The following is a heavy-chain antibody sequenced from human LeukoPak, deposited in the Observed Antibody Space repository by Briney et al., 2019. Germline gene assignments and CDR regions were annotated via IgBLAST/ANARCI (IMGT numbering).Heavy chain of an antibody. Sequence: SVKVSCKASGGTFSSYAISWLRQAPGQGLEWMGRFIPIFGTANYAQKFQGRVTITADESTSTAYMELSSLRSEDTAVYYCARARYDILTGYYQYYFDYWGQGTLVTVSS. D-gene: IGHD3-9*01. CDR1: GGTFSSYA. V-gene: IGHV1-69*15. CDR3: ARARYDILTGYYQYYFDY. J-gene: IGHJ4*02. CDR2: FIPIFGTA.